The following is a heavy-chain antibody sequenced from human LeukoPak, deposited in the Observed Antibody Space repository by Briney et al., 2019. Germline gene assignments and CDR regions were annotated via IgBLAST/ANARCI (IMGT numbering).Heavy chain of an antibody. V-gene: IGHV3-74*03. J-gene: IGHJ4*02. CDR1: GFAFNIYW. CDR2: IDSNGGGA. D-gene: IGHD6-13*01. CDR3: ARAKYSSRWSLDY. Sequence: GGSLRLSCATSGFAFNIYWMQWVRQVPGKGLVWVSRIDSNGGGATYADSVKGRFTTSRDNGNNTMYLQMNSLRAEDTAIYYCARAKYSSRWSLDYWGRGALGSVSS.